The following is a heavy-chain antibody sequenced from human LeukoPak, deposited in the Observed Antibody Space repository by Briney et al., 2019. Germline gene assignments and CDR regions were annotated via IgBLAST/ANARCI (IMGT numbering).Heavy chain of an antibody. CDR2: IRQDGSEK. Sequence: GGSLRLSCAASGFTFSSYWVSWVRQAPGKGLECVANIRQDGSEKYCVDSVKGRFTISRDNAKNSLYLQMNSLRAEDTAVYYCARGLRFLEWLSGRAFDIWGQGTMVTVSS. CDR1: GFTFSSYW. CDR3: ARGLRFLEWLSGRAFDI. J-gene: IGHJ3*02. D-gene: IGHD3-3*01. V-gene: IGHV3-7*01.